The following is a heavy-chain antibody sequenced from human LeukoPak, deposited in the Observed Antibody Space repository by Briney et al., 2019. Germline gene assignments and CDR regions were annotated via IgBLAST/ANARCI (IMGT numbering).Heavy chain of an antibody. CDR3: AKLSRIYDILTGTPGY. V-gene: IGHV3-30*02. D-gene: IGHD3-9*01. Sequence: PGGSLRLSCAASGFTFSSYGMHWVRQAPGKGLEWVAFIRYDGSNKYYADSVKGRFTISRDNSKNTLYLQMNSLRAEDTAVYYCAKLSRIYDILTGTPGYWGQGTLVTVSS. J-gene: IGHJ4*02. CDR1: GFTFSSYG. CDR2: IRYDGSNK.